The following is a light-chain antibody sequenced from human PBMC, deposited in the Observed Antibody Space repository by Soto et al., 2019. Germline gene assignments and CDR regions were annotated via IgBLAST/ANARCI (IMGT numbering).Light chain of an antibody. CDR3: QQYNNWPLT. J-gene: IGKJ4*01. V-gene: IGKV3-15*01. Sequence: ETQMTQSPATLSASPGESATLSCRASQNVNNDLAWYQQIPGQAPRLLIYSASTWDTGGPARFSGSGSGTDFTLTISSLQSEDFAIYYCQQYNNWPLTFGGGTKVEI. CDR2: SAS. CDR1: QNVNND.